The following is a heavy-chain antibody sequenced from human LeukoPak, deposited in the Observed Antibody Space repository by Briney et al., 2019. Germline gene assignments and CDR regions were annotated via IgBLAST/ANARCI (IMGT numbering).Heavy chain of an antibody. CDR1: GFTFSSYG. CDR3: ARGGVAGILAFDI. V-gene: IGHV3-30*03. Sequence: GRSLRLSCAASGFTFSSYGMHWVRQAPGKGLEWVAVISYDGSNKYYADSVKGRFTISRDNSKNTLYLQMNSLRAEDTAVYYCARGGVAGILAFDIWGQGTMVTVSS. D-gene: IGHD6-19*01. CDR2: ISYDGSNK. J-gene: IGHJ3*02.